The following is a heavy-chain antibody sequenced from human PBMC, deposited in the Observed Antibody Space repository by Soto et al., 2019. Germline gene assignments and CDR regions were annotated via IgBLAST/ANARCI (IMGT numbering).Heavy chain of an antibody. Sequence: SETLSLTCTVSGGSISSYCWSWIRQSPGKGLEWIGYIHYTGTSNSNPSLKSRVPMSVDTSNDQLSLKLYSVTAADTAVYYCAREGVGGSDNSVYVPGALLYWGQGTQVTVSS. V-gene: IGHV4-59*01. CDR3: AREGVGGSDNSVYVPGALLY. D-gene: IGHD3-10*02. CDR1: GGSISSYC. CDR2: IHYTGTS. J-gene: IGHJ4*02.